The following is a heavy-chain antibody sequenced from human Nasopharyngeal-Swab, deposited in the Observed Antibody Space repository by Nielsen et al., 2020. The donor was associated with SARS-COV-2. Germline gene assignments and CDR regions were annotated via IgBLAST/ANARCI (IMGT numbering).Heavy chain of an antibody. CDR2: ISSSSSYI. J-gene: IGHJ4*02. CDR3: ARDLTLIAVAGTGY. CDR1: SFTFSSYS. Sequence: GGSLRLSCAASSFTFSSYSMNWVRQAPGKGLEWVSSISSSSSYIYYADSVKGRFTISRDNAKNSLYLQMNSLRAEDTAVYYCARDLTLIAVAGTGYWGQGTLVTVSS. V-gene: IGHV3-21*01. D-gene: IGHD6-19*01.